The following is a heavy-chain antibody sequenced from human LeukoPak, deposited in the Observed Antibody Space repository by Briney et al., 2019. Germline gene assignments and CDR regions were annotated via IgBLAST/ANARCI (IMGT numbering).Heavy chain of an antibody. D-gene: IGHD6-13*01. CDR1: GFIFDDYA. J-gene: IGHJ4*02. V-gene: IGHV3-9*01. CDR3: AKDMGIGSSWYSGGFDY. CDR2: ISWNRGSI. Sequence: GGSLRLSCAASGFIFDDYAMHWVRGAPGEGLEWVSGISWNRGSIGYADSVKGRFTIYRDNAKNSLYLQMNSLRAEDTALYCCAKDMGIGSSWYSGGFDYWGQGTLVTVSS.